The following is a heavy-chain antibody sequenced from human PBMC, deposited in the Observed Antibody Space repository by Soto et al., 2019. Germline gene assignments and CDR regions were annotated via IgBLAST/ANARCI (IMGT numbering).Heavy chain of an antibody. V-gene: IGHV1-69*01. CDR3: ARVLYYWSGNYSPDGMDG. CDR1: GVSFNNNG. D-gene: IGHD3-10*01. CDR2: VSPPFRTS. J-gene: IGHJ6*01. Sequence: QVQLVQSGAEVKKPGSSVKVSCKTSGVSFNNNGIGWVRQAPGHGLEWMGGVSPPFRTSNYARKFQGRISITADASTGKGNMELNSLTSGDTAQYYCARVLYYWSGNYSPDGMDGWGPGDTVNLSS.